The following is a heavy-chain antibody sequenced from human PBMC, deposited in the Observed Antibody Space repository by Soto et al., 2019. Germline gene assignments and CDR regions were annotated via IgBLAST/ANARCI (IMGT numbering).Heavy chain of an antibody. V-gene: IGHV3-74*01. J-gene: IGHJ5*02. CDR3: ATVGTGSYNWLDP. D-gene: IGHD1-26*01. CDR1: GLTFSNNW. CDR2: INGDGSRT. Sequence: GGSLRLSCASSGLTFSNNWMHWVRQAPGKGLVWVSRINGDGSRTNYADSVRGRFTISRDNAKNTLFLQMNGLRAEDTAVYYCATVGTGSYNWLDPWGQGTLVTVSS.